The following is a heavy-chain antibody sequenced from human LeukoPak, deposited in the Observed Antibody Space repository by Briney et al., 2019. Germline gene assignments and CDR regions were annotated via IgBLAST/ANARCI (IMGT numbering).Heavy chain of an antibody. CDR1: GGSISSSNW. J-gene: IGHJ5*02. D-gene: IGHD2-15*01. V-gene: IGHV4-4*02. CDR2: IYHSGST. CDR3: ARVLVVVAAPYNWFDP. Sequence: PSETLSLTCAVSGGSISSSNWWSWVRQPPGQGLEWIGEIYHSGSTNYNPSLKSRVTISVDKSKNQFSLKLSSVTAADTAVYYCARVLVVVAAPYNWFDPWGQGTLVTVSS.